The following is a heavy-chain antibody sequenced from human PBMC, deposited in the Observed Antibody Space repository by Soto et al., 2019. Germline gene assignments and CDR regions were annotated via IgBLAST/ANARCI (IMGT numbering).Heavy chain of an antibody. J-gene: IGHJ4*02. V-gene: IGHV1-69*13. CDR1: GGAFGRYS. CDR2: VIPVFNTS. D-gene: IGHD4-17*01. Sequence: SVNVSCKTSGGAFGRYSVSWVRQAPGQGLEWIGGVIPVFNTSNYSLKFQGRVAIFADVSTSTVFMELRSLRSEDTALYYCARGDEMTAVTIFEYWGQGTLVTVSS. CDR3: ARGDEMTAVTIFEY.